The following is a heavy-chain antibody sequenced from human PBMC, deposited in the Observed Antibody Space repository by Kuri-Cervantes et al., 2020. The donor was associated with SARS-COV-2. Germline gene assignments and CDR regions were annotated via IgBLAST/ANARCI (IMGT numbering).Heavy chain of an antibody. CDR1: GFTFSSYG. J-gene: IGHJ3*02. CDR3: ATITGEAFDI. CDR2: ISYDGSNK. V-gene: IGHV3-30*03. Sequence: GESLKISCAASGFTFSSYGMHWVRQAPGKGLEWVAVISYDGSNKYYADSVRGRFTISRDNSKNTLCLQMNSLRAEDTAVYYCATITGEAFDIWGQGTMVTVSS. D-gene: IGHD3-10*01.